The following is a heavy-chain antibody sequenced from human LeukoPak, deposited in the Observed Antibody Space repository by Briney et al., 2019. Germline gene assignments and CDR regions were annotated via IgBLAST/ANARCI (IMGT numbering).Heavy chain of an antibody. Sequence: SETLSLTCTVSGGSISSSSYYWGWIRQPPGKGLEWIGSIYYSGSTYYNPSLKSRVTISVDRSKNQFSLKLSSVTAADTAVYYCARTTGIAAAFDYWGQGTLVTVSS. CDR1: GGSISSSSYY. CDR2: IYYSGST. CDR3: ARTTGIAAAFDY. V-gene: IGHV4-39*07. J-gene: IGHJ4*02. D-gene: IGHD6-13*01.